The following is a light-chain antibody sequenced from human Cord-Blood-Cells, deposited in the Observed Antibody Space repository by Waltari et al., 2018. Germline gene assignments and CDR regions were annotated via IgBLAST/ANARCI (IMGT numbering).Light chain of an antibody. V-gene: IGLV2-23*02. J-gene: IGLJ3*02. CDR2: EVS. CDR3: CSYAGSSTYWV. CDR1: RTDVGSYTL. Sequence: QTALTHPASVSGSHDQSTSTPCTRPRTDVGSYTLVSMYQPHPGKAPKLMIYEVSKRPSGVSNRFSGSKSGNTASLTISGLQAEDEADYYCCSYAGSSTYWVFGGGTKLTVL.